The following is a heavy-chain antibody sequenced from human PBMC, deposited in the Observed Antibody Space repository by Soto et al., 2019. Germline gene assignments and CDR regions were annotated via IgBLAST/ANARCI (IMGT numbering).Heavy chain of an antibody. J-gene: IGHJ4*02. D-gene: IGHD6-19*01. V-gene: IGHV3-23*01. CDR3: ARTPGIAVAGTGYFDC. CDR2: ISGSGGTT. Sequence: GGSLRLSCAASGFTFSSYAMSWVRQAPGKGLECVSTISGSGGTTYYADSVKGRFTISRDNSKNTLYLQMDSLRAEDTAMYYCARTPGIAVAGTGYFDCWGQGTLVTVSS. CDR1: GFTFSSYA.